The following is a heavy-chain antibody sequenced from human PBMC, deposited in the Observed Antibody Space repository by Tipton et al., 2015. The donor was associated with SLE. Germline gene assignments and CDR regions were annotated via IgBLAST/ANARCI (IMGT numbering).Heavy chain of an antibody. J-gene: IGHJ6*03. V-gene: IGHV4-31*03. D-gene: IGHD2-2*01. Sequence: TLSLTCTVSGGSITSGGYYWSCIRQHPGKGLEWIGYIHHSGNTNYNPSLKSRLSISVDTSKNQFSLKLSSVTAADTAVYYCARGDMVVVPAAGGGYYYYMDVWGKGTTVTVSS. CDR3: ARGDMVVVPAAGGGYYYYMDV. CDR1: GGSITSGGYY. CDR2: IHHSGNT.